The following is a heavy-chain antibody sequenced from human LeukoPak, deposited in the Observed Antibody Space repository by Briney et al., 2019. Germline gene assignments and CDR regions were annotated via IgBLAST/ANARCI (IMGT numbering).Heavy chain of an antibody. CDR2: VYSTGHT. D-gene: IGHD3-16*01. J-gene: IGHJ4*02. CDR3: ARHHTSSKPIDY. Sequence: SETLSLTCTVSGDSLYYWGWNRQPPGKGLEWIGSVYSTGHTNYNLSLKSRVTMSIDTSKNQLSLKLTSVTAADTAMYYCARHHTSSKPIDYWGQGTLVTVSS. V-gene: IGHV4-39*01. CDR1: GDSLYY.